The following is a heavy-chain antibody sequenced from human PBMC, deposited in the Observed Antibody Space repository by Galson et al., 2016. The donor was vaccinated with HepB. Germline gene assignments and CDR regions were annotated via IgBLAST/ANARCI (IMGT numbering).Heavy chain of an antibody. CDR3: VRDGQYCNGGSCYSGPDYYGMDV. Sequence: SLRLSCAASGFALKDYIVNWVRQAPGKGLEWVSSMSTNYNYTYYGDSEKGRFTISGDNTKNSLYLQMNSLRVEDTAIYYCVRDGQYCNGGSCYSGPDYYGMDVWGQGTTVTVSS. J-gene: IGHJ6*02. CDR1: GFALKDYI. V-gene: IGHV3-21*01. D-gene: IGHD2-15*01. CDR2: MSTNYNYT.